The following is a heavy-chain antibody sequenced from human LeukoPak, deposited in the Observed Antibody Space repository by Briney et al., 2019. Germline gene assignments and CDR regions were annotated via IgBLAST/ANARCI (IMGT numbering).Heavy chain of an antibody. D-gene: IGHD3-9*01. V-gene: IGHV4-61*02. CDR2: IYTSGST. CDR1: GGSISSGSYY. Sequence: SETLSLTCTLSGGSISSGSYYWSWIRQPAGKGLEWIGRIYTSGSTNYNPSLKSRVTISVDTSKNQFSLKLSSVTAADTAVYYCATLILTGYYNYWGQGTLVTVSS. J-gene: IGHJ4*02. CDR3: ATLILTGYYNY.